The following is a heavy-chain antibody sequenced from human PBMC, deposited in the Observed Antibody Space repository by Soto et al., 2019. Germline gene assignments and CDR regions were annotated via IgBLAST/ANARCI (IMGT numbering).Heavy chain of an antibody. CDR3: AKCSAYYYDSSGYYYSVALYGMDV. CDR1: GFTFSSYA. CDR2: ISGSGGST. Sequence: GGSLRLSCAASGFTFSSYAMSWVRQASGKGLEWVSAISGSGGSTYYADSVKGRFTISRDNSKNTLYLQMNSLRAEDTAVYYCAKCSAYYYDSSGYYYSVALYGMDVWGQGTTVTVSS. D-gene: IGHD3-22*01. J-gene: IGHJ6*02. V-gene: IGHV3-23*01.